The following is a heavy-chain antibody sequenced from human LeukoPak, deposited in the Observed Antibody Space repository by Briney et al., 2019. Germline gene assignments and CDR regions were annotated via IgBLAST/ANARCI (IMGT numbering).Heavy chain of an antibody. CDR3: ARDYYGSGSYYNS. J-gene: IGHJ4*02. CDR2: VNPNSGGT. Sequence: GASVKVSCKASGYTFTGYYMHWVRQAPGRGLEWMGWVNPNSGGTNYAQKFQGRVTMTRDTSISTAYMELSRLRSDDTAVYYCARDYYGSGSYYNSWGQGTLVTVSS. D-gene: IGHD3-10*01. V-gene: IGHV1-2*02. CDR1: GYTFTGYY.